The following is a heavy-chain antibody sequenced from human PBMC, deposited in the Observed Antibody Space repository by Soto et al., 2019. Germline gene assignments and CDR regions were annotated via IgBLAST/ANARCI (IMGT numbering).Heavy chain of an antibody. V-gene: IGHV1-18*04. CDR2: ISGDNRNT. Sequence: ASVKVSCKASGDPFTNSGISCVRKAPGQGLEWLGWISGDNRNTNYAQNVQGRVTLTTDTSTTTAYMELRSLRSDDTAVYFCARSYDVILSAYFAHDYWGQGTQVTVSS. CDR1: GDPFTNSG. J-gene: IGHJ4*02. CDR3: ARSYDVILSAYFAHDY. D-gene: IGHD3-3*01.